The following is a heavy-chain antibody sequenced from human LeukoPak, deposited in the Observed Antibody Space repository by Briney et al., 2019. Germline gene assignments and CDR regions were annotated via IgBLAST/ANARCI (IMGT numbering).Heavy chain of an antibody. CDR2: IYSGGRT. Sequence: GGSLRLSCAASGFTVSNNYMSWVRQAPGKGLEWVSLIYSGGRTYFAASVKGRFTISRDNSKNTVYLQMNSLRAEDTAVYYCARAIGFGDYFDYWGQGTLLTVSS. V-gene: IGHV3-66*01. J-gene: IGHJ4*02. CDR3: ARAIGFGDYFDY. D-gene: IGHD3-16*01. CDR1: GFTVSNNY.